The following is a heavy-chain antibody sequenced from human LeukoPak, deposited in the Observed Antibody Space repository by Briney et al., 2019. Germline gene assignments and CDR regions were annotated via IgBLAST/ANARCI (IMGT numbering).Heavy chain of an antibody. V-gene: IGHV4-34*01. J-gene: IGHJ4*02. D-gene: IGHD3-3*01. CDR1: GGSFSGYY. CDR3: ARQRDFWSQYYFDY. CDR2: INHSGST. Sequence: PSETLSLTCAVYGGSFSGYYWSWIRQPPGKGLEWIGEINHSGSTNYNPSLKSRVTISVDTSKNQFSLKLSSVTAADTAVYYCARQRDFWSQYYFDYWGQGTLVTVSS.